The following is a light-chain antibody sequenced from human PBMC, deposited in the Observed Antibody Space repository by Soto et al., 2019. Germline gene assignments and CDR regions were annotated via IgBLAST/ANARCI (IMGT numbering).Light chain of an antibody. J-gene: IGKJ3*01. Sequence: DIQMTQSPSTLSASVGDRVTITCRASQSISSWLAWYQQKPGKAPKRLIYKAFNLESGVPSRFSGSGSGTEFALTFSSLQPDDFATYYCQHCSSYKIFTFGPGTKVDIK. CDR3: QHCSSYKIFT. CDR2: KAF. CDR1: QSISSW. V-gene: IGKV1-5*03.